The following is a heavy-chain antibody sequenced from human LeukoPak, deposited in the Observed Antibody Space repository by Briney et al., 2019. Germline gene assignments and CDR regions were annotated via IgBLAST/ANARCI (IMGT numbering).Heavy chain of an antibody. CDR1: GGSISSGDYY. CDR2: IYYSGST. V-gene: IGHV4-30-4*01. J-gene: IGHJ2*01. Sequence: SETLSLTCTVSGGSISSGDYYWSWIRQPPGKGLEWIGYIYYSGSTYYNPSLKSRVTISVDTSKNQFSLKLSSVTAADTAVYYCARDWGDSSGYPYWYFDLWGRGTLVTVSS. CDR3: ARDWGDSSGYPYWYFDL. D-gene: IGHD3-22*01.